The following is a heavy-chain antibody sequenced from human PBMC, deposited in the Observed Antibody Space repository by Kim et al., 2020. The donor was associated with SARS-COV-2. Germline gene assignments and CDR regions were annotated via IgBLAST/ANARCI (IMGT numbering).Heavy chain of an antibody. CDR1: GYRLTELS. CDR3: AIFDFFDRSTTASVSDLDV. CDR2: YDPEKGTT. Sequence: ASVKVSCKVSGYRLTELSMHWVRQVPGKGLVWMGGYDPEKGTTIYAQKFQGRVTMTEDTSTDTAYMDLSSLTSEDTAVYYCAIFDFFDRSTTASVSDLDVWGQGTTVTVSS. V-gene: IGHV1-24*01. D-gene: IGHD3-3*01. J-gene: IGHJ6*02.